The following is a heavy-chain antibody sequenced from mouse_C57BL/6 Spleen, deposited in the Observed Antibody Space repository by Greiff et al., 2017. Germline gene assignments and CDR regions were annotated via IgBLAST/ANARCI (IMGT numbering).Heavy chain of an antibody. CDR2: IWRGGST. J-gene: IGHJ4*01. CDR1: GFSLTSYG. V-gene: IGHV2-5*01. CDR3: AKNEGNYDAMDY. Sequence: QVQLQQSGPGLVQPSQRLSITCTVSGFSLTSYGVHWVRQSPGKGLEWLGVIWRGGSTDYNAAFMSRLSITKDNSKSQVFFKMNSLQADDTAIYYCAKNEGNYDAMDYWGQGTSVTVSS. D-gene: IGHD2-1*01.